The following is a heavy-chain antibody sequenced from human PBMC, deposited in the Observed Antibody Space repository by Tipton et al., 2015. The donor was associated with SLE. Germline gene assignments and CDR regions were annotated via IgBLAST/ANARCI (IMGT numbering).Heavy chain of an antibody. D-gene: IGHD3-10*01. CDR3: AKEAYYGSGSYGPLDY. J-gene: IGHJ4*02. CDR1: GFTFSSYG. V-gene: IGHV3-30*18. Sequence: SLRLSCAASGFTFSSYGMHWVRQAPGKGLEWVAVIWYDGSNKYYADSVKGRFTISRDNSKNTLYLQMNSLRAEDTAVYYCAKEAYYGSGSYGPLDYWGQGTLVTVSS. CDR2: IWYDGSNK.